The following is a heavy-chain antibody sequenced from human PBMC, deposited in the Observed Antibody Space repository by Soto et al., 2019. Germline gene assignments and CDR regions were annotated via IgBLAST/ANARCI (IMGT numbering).Heavy chain of an antibody. CDR1: GGSLSRSTCQ. Sequence: PETLFLTCTSSGGSLSRSTCQVGRLRQPPGKGLEWIASIKYSGTTFYNPSLKSRVTLSVDTSKNQFALKLSSVTAAETAVYYCARHGITGSYYDAFDIWGQGTMVT. CDR2: IKYSGTT. D-gene: IGHD1-26*01. V-gene: IGHV4-39*01. J-gene: IGHJ3*02. CDR3: ARHGITGSYYDAFDI.